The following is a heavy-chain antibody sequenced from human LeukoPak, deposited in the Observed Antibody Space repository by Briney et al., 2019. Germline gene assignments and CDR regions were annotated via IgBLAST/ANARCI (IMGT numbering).Heavy chain of an antibody. CDR2: ISGSGGST. J-gene: IGHJ5*02. CDR3: ARDKGYGDYPLGWFDP. CDR1: GFTFSSYA. V-gene: IGHV3-23*01. D-gene: IGHD4-17*01. Sequence: GGSLRLSCAASGFTFSSYAMSWVRQAPGKGLEWVSAISGSGGSTYYADSVKGRFTISRDNSKNTLYLQMNSLRAEDTAVYYCARDKGYGDYPLGWFDPWGQGTLVTVSS.